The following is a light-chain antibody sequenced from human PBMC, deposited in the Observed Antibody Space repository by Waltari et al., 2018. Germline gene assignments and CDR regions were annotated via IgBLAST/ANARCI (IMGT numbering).Light chain of an antibody. CDR3: QQYYSAPFT. CDR1: QTILYSSKNKNY. CDR2: WAS. V-gene: IGKV4-1*01. J-gene: IGKJ3*01. Sequence: DIVMTQSPDSLAVSLGERATINCTSSQTILYSSKNKNYLAWYQQKPGQPPKLLIYWASTRESGVPDRFSGSGSGTDFTLTVSSLQAEDVEVYYCQQYYSAPFTFGPGTKVDI.